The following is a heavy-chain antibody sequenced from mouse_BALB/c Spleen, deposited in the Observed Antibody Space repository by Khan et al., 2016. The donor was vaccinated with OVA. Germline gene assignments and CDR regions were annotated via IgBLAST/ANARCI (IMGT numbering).Heavy chain of an antibody. CDR2: ISYDGNN. V-gene: IGHV3-6*02. D-gene: IGHD1-1*01. J-gene: IGHJ1*01. CDR1: GFSITSGYF. Sequence: EVQLQESGPGLVKPSQSLSFSCSVTGFSITSGYFWYLIRQLPGNILEWMGYISYDGNNNYSPTLKNRITITRDTSKNQFFLRLNSVTTEDTATYYCASDYYGSGRYFDIWGEGTTVTVSA. CDR3: ASDYYGSGRYFDI.